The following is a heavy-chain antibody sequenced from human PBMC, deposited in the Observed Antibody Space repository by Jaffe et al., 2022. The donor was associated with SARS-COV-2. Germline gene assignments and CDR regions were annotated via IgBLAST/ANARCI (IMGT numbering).Heavy chain of an antibody. CDR1: GGTVISSSYY. D-gene: IGHD3-10*01. Sequence: QVLLQESGPGLAKPSETLSLTCTVSGGTVISSSYYWGWIRLPPGKGLEWIGSIYYGGSTYYKPSLKSRVTMSLDTSRNLFSLKLSSVTAADTAVYYCARLQVWSSGICDSWGQGTLVTVSS. CDR2: IYYGGST. J-gene: IGHJ4*02. CDR3: ARLQVWSSGICDS. V-gene: IGHV4-39*02.